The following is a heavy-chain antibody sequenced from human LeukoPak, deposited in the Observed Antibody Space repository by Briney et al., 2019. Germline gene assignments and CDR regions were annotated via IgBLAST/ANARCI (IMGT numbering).Heavy chain of an antibody. CDR2: ISYDGSNR. Sequence: PGGSLRLSCAASGFTFSTYAMNWVRQAPGKGLEWVAVISYDGSNRYYADSMKGRFTISRDNSKNMLYLQIDSLRPEDTAMYYCAKVWGDDRISGSYRGSDYWGQGTLVTVSS. CDR1: GFTFSTYA. CDR3: AKVWGDDRISGSYRGSDY. V-gene: IGHV3-30*18. J-gene: IGHJ4*02. D-gene: IGHD3-16*02.